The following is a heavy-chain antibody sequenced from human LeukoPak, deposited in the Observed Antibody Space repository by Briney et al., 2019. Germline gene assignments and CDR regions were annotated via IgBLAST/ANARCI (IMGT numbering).Heavy chain of an antibody. V-gene: IGHV4-59*13. CDR3: ARTQYYYDTSFDY. Sequence: SETLSLTCTVSGGSISSYYWSWIRQPPGKGLEWIGYIYYSGSTNYNPSLKSRVTISVDTSKNQFSLKLSSVTAADTAVYYCARTQYYYDTSFDYRGQGTLVTVSS. D-gene: IGHD3-22*01. J-gene: IGHJ4*02. CDR1: GGSISSYY. CDR2: IYYSGST.